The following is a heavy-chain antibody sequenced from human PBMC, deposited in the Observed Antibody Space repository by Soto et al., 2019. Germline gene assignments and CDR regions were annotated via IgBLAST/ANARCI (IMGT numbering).Heavy chain of an antibody. J-gene: IGHJ6*02. Sequence: QVQLVQSGAEVKKPGSSVKVSCKASGGTFSSYAISWVRQAPGQGLEWMGGIIPIFGTANYAQKFQGRVTIAADEYTSTAYMELSSLRSEDTAVYYCASLFTVAAPYYYYGMDVWGQGTTVTVSS. V-gene: IGHV1-69*01. D-gene: IGHD2-15*01. CDR3: ASLFTVAAPYYYYGMDV. CDR1: GGTFSSYA. CDR2: IIPIFGTA.